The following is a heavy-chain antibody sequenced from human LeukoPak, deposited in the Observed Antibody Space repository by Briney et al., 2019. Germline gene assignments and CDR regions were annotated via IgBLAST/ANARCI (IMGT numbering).Heavy chain of an antibody. CDR3: ARETVPLNRFDP. CDR2: ISTSGST. Sequence: SETLSLTCTVSGGSITSYYWNWIRQPAGKGPEWIGRISTSGSTNYNPSLKSRVTMSIDTSKNQFSLKLTSVTAADTAIYYCARETVPLNRFDPWGQGTLVTVSS. D-gene: IGHD1-1*01. CDR1: GGSITSYY. J-gene: IGHJ5*02. V-gene: IGHV4-4*07.